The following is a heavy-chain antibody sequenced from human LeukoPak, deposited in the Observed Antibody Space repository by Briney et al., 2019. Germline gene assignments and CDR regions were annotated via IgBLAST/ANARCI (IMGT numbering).Heavy chain of an antibody. V-gene: IGHV3-30*02. Sequence: GGSLRLSCAASGFTFSSYGMHWVRQAPGKGLEWVAFIRYDGSNKYYADSVKGRFTISRDNSKNSLYLQMNSLRAEDTAVYYCARAPYSSSSTALGYWGQGTLVTVSS. CDR1: GFTFSSYG. CDR3: ARAPYSSSSTALGY. CDR2: IRYDGSNK. J-gene: IGHJ4*02. D-gene: IGHD6-6*01.